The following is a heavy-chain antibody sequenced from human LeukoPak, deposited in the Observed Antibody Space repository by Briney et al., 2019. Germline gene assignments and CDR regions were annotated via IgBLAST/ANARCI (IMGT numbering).Heavy chain of an antibody. D-gene: IGHD6-13*01. J-gene: IGHJ4*02. CDR2: IYYSGST. Sequence: SETLSLTRTVSGGSITSSSYYWGWIRQPPGKGLEWIGSIYYSGSTNYNPSLKSRVTISVDTSKNQFSLKLSSVTAADTAVYYCASKKAAAGSFDYWGQGTLVTVSS. V-gene: IGHV4-39*07. CDR3: ASKKAAAGSFDY. CDR1: GGSITSSSYY.